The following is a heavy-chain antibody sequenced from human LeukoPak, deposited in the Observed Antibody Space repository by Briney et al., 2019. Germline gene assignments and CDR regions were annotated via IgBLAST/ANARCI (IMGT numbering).Heavy chain of an antibody. V-gene: IGHV4-39*07. CDR1: GGSISSGNYY. D-gene: IGHD3-16*02. J-gene: IGHJ5*02. Sequence: PSQTLSLTCTVSGGSISSGNYYWSWIRQPPGKGLEWIGSIYHSGSTYYNPSLKSRVTISVDTSKNQFSLKLSSVTAADTAVYYCARGDRDIPFDPWGQGTLVTVSS. CDR2: IYHSGST. CDR3: ARGDRDIPFDP.